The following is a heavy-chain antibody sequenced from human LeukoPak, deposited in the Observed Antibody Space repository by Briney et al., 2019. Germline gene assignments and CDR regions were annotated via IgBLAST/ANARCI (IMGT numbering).Heavy chain of an antibody. CDR2: IYYSGST. V-gene: IGHV4-59*01. CDR3: ARDPGKAYYYDSSGYYDAFDI. CDR1: GGSISSYY. J-gene: IGHJ3*02. D-gene: IGHD3-22*01. Sequence: SETLSLTCTVSGGSISSYYWRWIRQPPGKGLEWIGYIYYSGSTNYNPSLKSRVTISVDTSKNQFSLKLSSVTAADTAVYYCARDPGKAYYYDSSGYYDAFDIWGQGTMVTVSS.